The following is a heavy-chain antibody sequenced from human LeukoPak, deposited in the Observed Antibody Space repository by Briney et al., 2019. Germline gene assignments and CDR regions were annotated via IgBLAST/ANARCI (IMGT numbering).Heavy chain of an antibody. CDR2: IYTSGST. Sequence: PSETLSLTCTVSGGSISSYYWSWIRQPAGKGLEWIGRIYTSGSTNYNPSLKSRVTMSVDTSKNQFSLKLSSVTAADTAVYYCARQIVVVPAAIGYFDYWGQGTLVTVSS. D-gene: IGHD2-2*02. CDR3: ARQIVVVPAAIGYFDY. CDR1: GGSISSYY. V-gene: IGHV4-4*07. J-gene: IGHJ4*02.